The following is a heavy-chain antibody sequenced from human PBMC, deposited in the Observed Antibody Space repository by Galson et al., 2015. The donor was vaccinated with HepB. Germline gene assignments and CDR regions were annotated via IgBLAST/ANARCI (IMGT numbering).Heavy chain of an antibody. CDR1: GLMFRSYA. CDR2: ITSSGDTG. J-gene: IGHJ5*02. V-gene: IGHV3-21*01. CDR3: ARDFDSGPDRVVAAYWFAP. D-gene: IGHD2-15*01. Sequence: SLRLSCAVSGLMFRSYAMNWVRQAPGKGLEWVSSITSSGDTGYYADSVRGRFTISRDSAKDFLYLQMNSLRADDTAIYYCARDFDSGPDRVVAAYWFAPSGQGTPVTVSS.